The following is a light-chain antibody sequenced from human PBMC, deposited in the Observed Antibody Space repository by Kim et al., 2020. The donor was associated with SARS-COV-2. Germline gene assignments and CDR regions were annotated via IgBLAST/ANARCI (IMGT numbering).Light chain of an antibody. CDR1: SSNIGSNT. J-gene: IGLJ3*02. CDR3: AAWDDSLNLWV. Sequence: QSVLTQPPSASGTPGQRVTISCSGSSSNIGSNTVNWYQQLPGTAPKLLIYSNNQRPSGVPDRFSGSKSGTSASLAISGLQSEDEADYYCAAWDDSLNLWVFGGGTQLTVL. V-gene: IGLV1-44*01. CDR2: SNN.